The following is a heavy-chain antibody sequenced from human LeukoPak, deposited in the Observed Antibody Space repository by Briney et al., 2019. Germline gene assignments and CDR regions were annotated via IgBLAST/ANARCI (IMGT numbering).Heavy chain of an antibody. CDR1: GFTFSSYA. J-gene: IGHJ6*03. CDR2: ISGSGGST. D-gene: IGHD2-2*01. Sequence: GGSLRLSCAASGFTFSSYAMSWVRQAPGKGLEWVSAISGSGGSTYYADSVKGRFTISRDNSKNTLYLQMNSLRAEDTAVYYCAKASHCSSTSCFPDYYYYYMDVWGKGTTVTVSS. V-gene: IGHV3-23*01. CDR3: AKASHCSSTSCFPDYYYYYMDV.